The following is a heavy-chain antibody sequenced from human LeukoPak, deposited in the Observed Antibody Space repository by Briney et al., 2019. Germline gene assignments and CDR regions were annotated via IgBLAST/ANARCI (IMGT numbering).Heavy chain of an antibody. Sequence: GGSLRLSCAASGFTFSSYAMGWVRQAPGKGLEWVSSISVSGGSTYYADSVKGRFTISRDSSKNTLYLQMNSLTAEDTAVYYCAKLVAAIGGYYFDYWGQGTLVTVSS. D-gene: IGHD5-12*01. CDR1: GFTFSSYA. CDR2: ISVSGGST. J-gene: IGHJ4*02. CDR3: AKLVAAIGGYYFDY. V-gene: IGHV3-23*01.